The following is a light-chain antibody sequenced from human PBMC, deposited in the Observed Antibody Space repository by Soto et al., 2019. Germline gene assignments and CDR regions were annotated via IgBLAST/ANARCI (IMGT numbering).Light chain of an antibody. V-gene: IGKV1-5*03. Sequence: DVQMTQTPSALSVSVVGRFTITCLASQTISSWLAWYQQKPGKAPKLLIYKASTLKSGVPSRFSGSGSGTEFTLTISSLQPDDFATYYCQKYNSARWTFGQGTKVDIK. CDR3: QKYNSARWT. J-gene: IGKJ1*01. CDR2: KAS. CDR1: QTISSW.